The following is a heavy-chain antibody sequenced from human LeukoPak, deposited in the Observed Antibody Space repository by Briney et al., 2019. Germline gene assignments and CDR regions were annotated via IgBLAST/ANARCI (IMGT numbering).Heavy chain of an antibody. CDR3: ARVLRYCSGGNCYSGGLGYMDV. Sequence: GGSLRLSCAASGFTFSSYEMMWVRQAPGKGLEWISYISSSGSTIYSADSVKGRFTISRDNPKNSLYLQMNSLRAEDTAVYYCARVLRYCSGGNCYSGGLGYMDVWGKGTTVTISS. J-gene: IGHJ6*03. CDR2: ISSSGSTI. V-gene: IGHV3-48*03. D-gene: IGHD2-15*01. CDR1: GFTFSSYE.